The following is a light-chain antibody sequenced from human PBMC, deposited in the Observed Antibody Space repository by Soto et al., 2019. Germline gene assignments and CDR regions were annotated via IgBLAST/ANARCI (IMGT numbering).Light chain of an antibody. Sequence: DIEMTQSPSTLSSSVGDRVTITCRASQSISSWFAWYQQKQRKAPKLLIYNASSLESGIPSRLSGSGSGTEFTLTISILQPDDFATYYFQHNNRYSITLGQGTRLEIK. CDR1: QSISSW. CDR3: QHNNRYSIT. J-gene: IGKJ5*01. V-gene: IGKV1-5*03. CDR2: NAS.